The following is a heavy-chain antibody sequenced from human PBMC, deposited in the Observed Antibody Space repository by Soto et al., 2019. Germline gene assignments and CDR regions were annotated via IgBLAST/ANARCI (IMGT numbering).Heavy chain of an antibody. J-gene: IGHJ4*02. CDR2: INHSGST. CDR3: ARGRLHLGELSFNYLDF. Sequence: TSETLSLTCAVYGGSFSGYFWSWIRQPPGKGLEWIGEINHSGSTNYIPSLKSRVTISVDTSKNQFSLKLSSVTAADTAVYYCARGRLHLGELSFNYLDFWGQGTLVTVSS. D-gene: IGHD3-16*02. CDR1: GGSFSGYF. V-gene: IGHV4-34*01.